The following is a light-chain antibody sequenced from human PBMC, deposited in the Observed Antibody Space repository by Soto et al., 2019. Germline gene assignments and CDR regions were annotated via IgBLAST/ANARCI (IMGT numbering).Light chain of an antibody. CDR1: SSDIGAYNY. Sequence: QSVLTQPPSASGSPGESVTISCTGTSSDIGAYNYVSWYQQHPGKVPKLMIYEVSKRPSGVPDRFSASKSGNTASLTVSGLQAEDEADYYCSSHGGANNFYVCGTGPKVTAL. J-gene: IGLJ1*01. CDR2: EVS. CDR3: SSHGGANNFYV. V-gene: IGLV2-8*01.